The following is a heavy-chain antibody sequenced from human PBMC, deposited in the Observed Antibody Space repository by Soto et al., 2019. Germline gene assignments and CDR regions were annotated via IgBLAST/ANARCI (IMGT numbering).Heavy chain of an antibody. J-gene: IGHJ4*02. V-gene: IGHV3-23*01. CDR1: GVTFNSYV. CDR2: ISGSGGST. Sequence: GGSLRLSCAASGVTFNSYVMSWVRQAPGKGLEWVSGISGSGGSTYYAGFVKGRFTISRDNSKSTLYLQVNSLRAEDTAVYYCGKGRPIDFWGQGTLVTVSS. CDR3: GKGRPIDF.